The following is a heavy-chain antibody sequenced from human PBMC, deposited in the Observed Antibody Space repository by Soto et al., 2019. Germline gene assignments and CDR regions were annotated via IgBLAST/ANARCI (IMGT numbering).Heavy chain of an antibody. CDR1: GFTFSSYG. CDR3: ARGGRGGQLVDPYYYYGMDV. J-gene: IGHJ6*02. D-gene: IGHD6-6*01. Sequence: GGSLRLSCAASGFTFSSYGMHWVRQAPGKGLEWVAVIWYDGSNKYYADSVKGRFTISRDNSKNTLYLQMNSLRAEDTAVYYCARGGRGGQLVDPYYYYGMDVWGQGTTVTVSS. V-gene: IGHV3-33*01. CDR2: IWYDGSNK.